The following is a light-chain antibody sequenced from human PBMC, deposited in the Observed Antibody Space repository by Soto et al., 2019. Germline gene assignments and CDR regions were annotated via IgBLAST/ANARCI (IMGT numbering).Light chain of an antibody. CDR1: SSDVGGYNY. V-gene: IGLV2-14*01. Sequence: QSALTQPASVSGSPGQSITISCTGTSSDVGGYNYVSWYQQHPGKAPKLMIYEVSNRTSGVSNRFSGSKSGNTASLTISGLQAEDEADYYCSSYTSSSIDYVFGPGTKLTVL. CDR2: EVS. CDR3: SSYTSSSIDYV. J-gene: IGLJ1*01.